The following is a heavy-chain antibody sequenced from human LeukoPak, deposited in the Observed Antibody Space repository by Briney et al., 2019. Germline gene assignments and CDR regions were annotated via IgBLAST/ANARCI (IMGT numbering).Heavy chain of an antibody. Sequence: GGSLRLSCAASGFTFSSYGMHWVRQAPGKGLECVAFIRYDGSNKYYADSVKGRFTISRDNSKNTLYLQMNSLRAEDTAVYYCAKILVVVPAEHYFYYWGQGTLVTVSS. CDR1: GFTFSSYG. CDR3: AKILVVVPAEHYFYY. CDR2: IRYDGSNK. V-gene: IGHV3-30*02. J-gene: IGHJ4*02. D-gene: IGHD2-2*01.